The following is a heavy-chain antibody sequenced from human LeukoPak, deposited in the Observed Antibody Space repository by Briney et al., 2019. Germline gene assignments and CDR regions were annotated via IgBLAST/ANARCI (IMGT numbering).Heavy chain of an antibody. V-gene: IGHV3-20*04. D-gene: IGHD1-26*01. CDR3: ARDSFSGSSLDY. CDR2: INWDGGST. CDR1: GFTFDEYG. J-gene: IGHJ4*02. Sequence: GGSLRLSCAASGFTFDEYGMRWVRQAPGKGLEGVSSINWDGGSTAYADSVQGRFTISRDNAKNSLHLQMKSLRAEDTALYYCARDSFSGSSLDYWGQGTLVTVSS.